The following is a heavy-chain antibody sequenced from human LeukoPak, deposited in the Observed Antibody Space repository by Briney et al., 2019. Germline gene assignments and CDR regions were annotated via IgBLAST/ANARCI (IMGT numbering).Heavy chain of an antibody. V-gene: IGHV4-34*01. D-gene: IGHD1-26*01. Sequence: PSETLSLTCAVYGGSFSGYYWSWIRQPPGKGLEWIGEINHSGSTNYNPSLKSRVTISVDTSKNQLSLKLSSVTAADTAVYYCASGGRLLDYWGQGTLVTVSS. CDR2: INHSGST. CDR3: ASGGRLLDY. CDR1: GGSFSGYY. J-gene: IGHJ4*02.